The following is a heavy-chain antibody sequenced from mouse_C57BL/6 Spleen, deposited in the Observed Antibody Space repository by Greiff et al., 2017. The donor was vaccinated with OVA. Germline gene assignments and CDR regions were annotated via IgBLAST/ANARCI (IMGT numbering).Heavy chain of an antibody. D-gene: IGHD2-12*01. CDR3: AREDDGDYYAMDY. CDR1: GYTFTSYW. Sequence: QVQLQQSGAELAKPGASVKLSCKASGYTFTSYWMHWVKQRPGQGLEWIGYINPSSGYTKYNQKFKDKATLTADKSSSTAYMQLSSLTYEDSAVDYCAREDDGDYYAMDYWGQGTSVTVSS. V-gene: IGHV1-7*01. CDR2: INPSSGYT. J-gene: IGHJ4*01.